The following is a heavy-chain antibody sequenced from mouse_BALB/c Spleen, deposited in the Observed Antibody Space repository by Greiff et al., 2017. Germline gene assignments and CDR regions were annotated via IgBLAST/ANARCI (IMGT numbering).Heavy chain of an antibody. V-gene: IGHV14-3*02. CDR2: IDPANGNT. J-gene: IGHJ4*01. D-gene: IGHD1-2*01. CDR3: ARPDHGRGYAMDV. CDR1: GFNIKDTY. Sequence: LQQSGAELVKPGASVKLSCTASGFNIKDTYMHWVKQRPEQGLEWIGRIDPANGNTKYDPKFQGKATITADTSSNTAYLQLSSLTSEDTAVYYCARPDHGRGYAMDVLGQGTSVTVSS.